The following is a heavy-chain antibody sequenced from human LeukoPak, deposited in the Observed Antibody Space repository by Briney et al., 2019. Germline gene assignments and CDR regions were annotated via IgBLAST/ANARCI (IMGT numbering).Heavy chain of an antibody. Sequence: GASVKVSCKASGYTFTGYYMHWVRQAPGQGLEWMGWINPNSGGTNYAQKFQGRVTMTRDTSISTAYMELRRLRSDDTAVYYCARGWGDCSSTSCYHSWFDPWGQGTLVTVSS. CDR3: ARGWGDCSSTSCYHSWFDP. D-gene: IGHD2-2*01. CDR2: INPNSGGT. J-gene: IGHJ5*02. V-gene: IGHV1-2*02. CDR1: GYTFTGYY.